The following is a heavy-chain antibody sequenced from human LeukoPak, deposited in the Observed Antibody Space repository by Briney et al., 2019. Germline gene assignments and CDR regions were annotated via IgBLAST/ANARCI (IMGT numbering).Heavy chain of an antibody. Sequence: TGESLKISCKGSGYSFTSYWIGWVRQMPGKGLEWMGIIYPGDSDTRYSPSFQGQVTISADKSISTAYLQWSSLKASDTAMYYCARQEEYGDYAHAFDIWGQGTMVTVSS. D-gene: IGHD4-17*01. J-gene: IGHJ3*02. V-gene: IGHV5-51*01. CDR2: IYPGDSDT. CDR1: GYSFTSYW. CDR3: ARQEEYGDYAHAFDI.